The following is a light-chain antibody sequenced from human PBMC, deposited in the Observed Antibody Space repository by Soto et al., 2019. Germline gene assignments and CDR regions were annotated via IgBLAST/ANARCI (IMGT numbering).Light chain of an antibody. CDR1: QSVSSSY. V-gene: IGKV3-20*01. J-gene: IGKJ1*01. CDR2: DAS. CDR3: QQYGDSRT. Sequence: EIVLTQSPGTLSLSPGERATLSCRASQSVSSSYLAWYQQKPGQAPRLLIYDASNRATGIPARFSGSGSGTDFTLTISRLEPEDFALYYCQQYGDSRTFGQGTKVDIK.